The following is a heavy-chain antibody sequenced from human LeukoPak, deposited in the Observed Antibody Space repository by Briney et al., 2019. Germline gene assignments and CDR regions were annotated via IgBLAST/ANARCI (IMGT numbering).Heavy chain of an antibody. Sequence: PGGSLRLSCAASGFTFSSYAMHWVRQAPGKGLEWVAVISYDGSNKYYADSVKGRFTISRDNSKNTLYLQMNSLRGEDTAVYYCAREPLGYFDSWGQGTLVTVSS. D-gene: IGHD2-15*01. J-gene: IGHJ4*02. CDR2: ISYDGSNK. V-gene: IGHV3-30-3*01. CDR3: AREPLGYFDS. CDR1: GFTFSSYA.